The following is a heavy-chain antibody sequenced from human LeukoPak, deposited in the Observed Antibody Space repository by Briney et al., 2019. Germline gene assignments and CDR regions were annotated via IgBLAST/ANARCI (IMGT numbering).Heavy chain of an antibody. CDR1: GLTFSSYA. V-gene: IGHV3-30*04. Sequence: GRSLRLSCAASGLTFSSYAMHWVRQAPGKGLEWVAVISYDGSNKYYADSVKGRFTISRDNSKNTLYLQMNSLRAEDTAVYYCARDDSSSWFSFGYWGQGTLVTVSS. J-gene: IGHJ4*02. D-gene: IGHD6-13*01. CDR3: ARDDSSSWFSFGY. CDR2: ISYDGSNK.